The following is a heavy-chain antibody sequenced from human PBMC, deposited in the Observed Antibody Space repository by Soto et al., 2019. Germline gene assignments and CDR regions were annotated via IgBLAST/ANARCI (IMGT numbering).Heavy chain of an antibody. D-gene: IGHD3-22*01. Sequence: GVALSLSSSSPGFTLSSYGMHGVLQAPGKGLEWVAVIWYDGSNKYYADSVKGRFTISRDNSKNTLYLQMNSLRAEDTAVYYGARGNMIIVKRPYAFDICGQGTMVTV. V-gene: IGHV3-33*03. CDR2: IWYDGSNK. CDR1: GFTLSSYG. J-gene: IGHJ3*02. CDR3: ARGNMIIVKRPYAFDI.